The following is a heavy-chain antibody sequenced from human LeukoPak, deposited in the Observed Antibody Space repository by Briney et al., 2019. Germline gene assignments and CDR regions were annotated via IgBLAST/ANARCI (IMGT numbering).Heavy chain of an antibody. CDR2: ISNSGSII. Sequence: GGSLRLSCAASGFTFSSYSMNWVRQAPGKGLEWVSYISNSGSIIYYADSVKGRFTISRDNAKNSLYLQMNSLRAEDTAVYYCARAITMVRGVIIGTFDYWGQGTLVTVSS. V-gene: IGHV3-48*01. CDR1: GFTFSSYS. D-gene: IGHD3-10*01. CDR3: ARAITMVRGVIIGTFDY. J-gene: IGHJ4*02.